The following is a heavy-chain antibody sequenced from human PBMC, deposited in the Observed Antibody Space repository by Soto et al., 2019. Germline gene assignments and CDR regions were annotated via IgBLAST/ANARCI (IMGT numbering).Heavy chain of an antibody. D-gene: IGHD6-19*01. CDR1: GYSISSGYY. J-gene: IGHJ4*02. Sequence: SETLSLTCAVSGYSISSGYYWGWIRQPPGKGLEWIGSIYHSGSTYYNPSLKSRVTISVDTSKNQFSLKLSSVTAADTAVYYCARDNSGWPFDYWGQGTLVTV. CDR2: IYHSGST. CDR3: ARDNSGWPFDY. V-gene: IGHV4-38-2*02.